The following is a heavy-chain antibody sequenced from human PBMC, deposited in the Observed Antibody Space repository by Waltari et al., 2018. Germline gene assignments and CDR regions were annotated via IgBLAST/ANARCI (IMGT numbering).Heavy chain of an antibody. J-gene: IGHJ4*02. CDR2: IRGSGGST. CDR3: AKDFRGKHCSTSCWNDY. D-gene: IGHD2-2*01. CDR1: GFTFSSYA. V-gene: IGHV3-23*01. Sequence: EVQLLESGGGLVQPGGSLRLSCAASGFTFSSYAMSWVRRAPGTGLEWVSAIRGSGGSTYYADSVKGRFTSSRDNSKNTLYLQMNSLRAEDTAVYYCAKDFRGKHCSTSCWNDYWGQGTLVTVSS.